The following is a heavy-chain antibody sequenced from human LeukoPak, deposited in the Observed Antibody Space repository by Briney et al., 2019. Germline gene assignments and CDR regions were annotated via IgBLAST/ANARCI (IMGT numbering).Heavy chain of an antibody. D-gene: IGHD2-8*02. V-gene: IGHV3-23*01. J-gene: IGHJ4*02. CDR1: GFTFSSSG. CDR2: IGTSPFVT. Sequence: GGSLRLSCAASGFTFSSSGMTWVRQAPGKGLECVSAIGTSPFVTFYTDSVKGRFTISRDNSKNTVYLQMNILRAEDTAVYFCAKTGPYYFVSWGQGTLVTVSS. CDR3: AKTGPYYFVS.